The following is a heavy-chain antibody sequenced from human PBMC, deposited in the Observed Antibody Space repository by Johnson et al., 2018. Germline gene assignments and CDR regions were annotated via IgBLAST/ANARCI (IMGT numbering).Heavy chain of an antibody. Sequence: VQLVESGAEVKKPGSSVKVSCKTSGGTFRSYAFSWVRQAPGQGLEWMGGFIPNLDTRNYAQKFQGRATIIADDSTETVYLELSNLRSGDTAMYYCARDGNSGDFGRNYYFGMDVWGQGTTVMVSS. CDR2: FIPNLDTR. V-gene: IGHV1-69*01. CDR3: ARDGNSGDFGRNYYFGMDV. J-gene: IGHJ6*02. CDR1: GGTFRSYA. D-gene: IGHD4-17*01.